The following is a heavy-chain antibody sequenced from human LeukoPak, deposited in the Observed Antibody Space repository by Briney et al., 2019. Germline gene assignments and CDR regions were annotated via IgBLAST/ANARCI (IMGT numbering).Heavy chain of an antibody. CDR2: ILSSGSSI. D-gene: IGHD6-13*01. J-gene: IGHJ4*02. CDR1: GFNFNDYH. Sequence: GGSLRLSCAASGFNFNDYHMSWIRQAPGKGLEWISYILSSGSSIYYADSVKGRFTISRDNTKNSLYLQMNSLRAEDTAVYYCASRPRDAAALDYWGQGTLVTVSS. CDR3: ASRPRDAAALDY. V-gene: IGHV3-11*01.